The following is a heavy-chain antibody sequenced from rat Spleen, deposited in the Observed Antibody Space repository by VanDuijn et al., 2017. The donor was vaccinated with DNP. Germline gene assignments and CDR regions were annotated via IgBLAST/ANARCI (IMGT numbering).Heavy chain of an antibody. CDR3: ARGGYYGPYYFDH. D-gene: IGHD1-6*01. J-gene: IGHJ2*01. V-gene: IGHV2-43*01. CDR1: GFSLTRYH. CDR2: MGTGGKT. Sequence: QVQLRESGPGLVQPSQTLSLACTVSGFSLTRYHVHWLRQPSGKGLEWMGVMGTGGKTEYNSTVKSRLSISRDAAKRQVFLKMNSLQIEDTATYYCARGGYYGPYYFDHWGQGVMVTVSS.